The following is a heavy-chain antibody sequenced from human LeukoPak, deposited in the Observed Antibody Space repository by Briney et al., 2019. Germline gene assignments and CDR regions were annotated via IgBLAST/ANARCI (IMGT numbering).Heavy chain of an antibody. D-gene: IGHD5-12*01. CDR3: ARRLIAATIDY. Sequence: PSETLSLTCTVFGGSISSSSYYWAWIRQPPGKGLEWIGGVYYSGTTFYNPSLKSRLTISVDTSNNQFSLKLSSVTAADTSLYYCARRLIAATIDYWGQGTLVTVSS. CDR2: VYYSGTT. CDR1: GGSISSSSYY. V-gene: IGHV4-39*01. J-gene: IGHJ4*02.